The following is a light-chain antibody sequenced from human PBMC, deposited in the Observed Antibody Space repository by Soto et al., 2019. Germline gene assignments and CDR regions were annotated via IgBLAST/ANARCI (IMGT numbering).Light chain of an antibody. J-gene: IGLJ2*01. Sequence: QSALTQPPSASGSPGQSVTISCTGTSSDIGGYNYVSWYQQHPGKAPKLIIYAVSQRPSGVPGRFSAPKSGNTASLTVSGLQADDEAHYCCSSYTPGSKLFGGGTKLTVL. V-gene: IGLV2-8*01. CDR3: SSYTPGSKL. CDR1: SSDIGGYNY. CDR2: AVS.